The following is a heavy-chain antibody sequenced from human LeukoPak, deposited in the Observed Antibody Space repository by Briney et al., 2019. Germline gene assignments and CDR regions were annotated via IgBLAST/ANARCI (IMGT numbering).Heavy chain of an antibody. CDR3: ARDSLSVVPAAFAPYADAFDI. J-gene: IGHJ3*02. CDR1: GGTFSSYA. CDR2: IIPILGIA. Sequence: EASVKVSRTASGGTFSSYAISWVRQAPGQGLEWMGRIIPILGIANYAQKFQGRVTITADKSTSTAYMELSSLRSEDTAVYYCARDSLSVVPAAFAPYADAFDIWGQGTMVTVSS. D-gene: IGHD2-2*01. V-gene: IGHV1-69*04.